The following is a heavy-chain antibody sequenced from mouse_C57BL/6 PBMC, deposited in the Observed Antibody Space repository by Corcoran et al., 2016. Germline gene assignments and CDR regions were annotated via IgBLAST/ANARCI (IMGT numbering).Heavy chain of an antibody. V-gene: IGHV1-66*01. CDR3: ARGELTGPWFAY. J-gene: IGHJ3*01. CDR2: IYPGSGNT. D-gene: IGHD4-1*01. Sequence: QVQLQQSGPELVKPGASVKISCKASGYSFTSYYIHWVKQRPGQGLEWIGWIYPGSGNTKYNEKFKGKATLTADTSSSTAYMQLSSLTSEDSAVYYCARGELTGPWFAYWGQGTLVTVSA. CDR1: GYSFTSYY.